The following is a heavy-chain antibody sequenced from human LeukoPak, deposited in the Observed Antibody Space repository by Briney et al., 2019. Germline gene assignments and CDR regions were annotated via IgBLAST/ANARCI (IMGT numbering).Heavy chain of an antibody. J-gene: IGHJ5*02. CDR3: AKNYFGSGTYSPHVS. Sequence: ASVNVSCKASGYTFTTYDINWVRQATGQGLEWMGWMNPNSGNTGYAQRFQGRVTITWDTSISTAYMELSSLRSEDTAVYYCAKNYFGSGTYSPHVSWGQGTLVTVSS. CDR1: GYTFTTYD. V-gene: IGHV1-8*03. CDR2: MNPNSGNT. D-gene: IGHD3-10*01.